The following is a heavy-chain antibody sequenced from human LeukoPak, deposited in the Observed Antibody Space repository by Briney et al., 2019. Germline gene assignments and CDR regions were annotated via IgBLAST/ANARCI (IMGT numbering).Heavy chain of an antibody. CDR3: AKAGAYKAFDI. D-gene: IGHD5-24*01. V-gene: IGHV3-23*01. CDR1: GFTFSNAW. Sequence: GGSLRLSCAASGFTFSNAWMTWVRQAPGKGLEWVSSITGNGGITYDADSVKGRFTVSRDNSKNTLYLQMNSLRAEDTALYYCAKAGAYKAFDIWGQGTMVTVSS. CDR2: ITGNGGIT. J-gene: IGHJ3*02.